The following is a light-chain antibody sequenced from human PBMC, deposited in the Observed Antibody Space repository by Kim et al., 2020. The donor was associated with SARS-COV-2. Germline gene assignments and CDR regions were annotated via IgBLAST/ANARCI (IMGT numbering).Light chain of an antibody. J-gene: IGKJ1*01. Sequence: DIVMTQSPLSLPVTPGEPASISCRSSQSLLHSNGYNYLDWYLQKPGQSPQLLIYLGSNRASGVPDRFSGSGSWTDFTLKISRVEAEDVGVYYCMQALQTPWTFGQGTKVDIK. CDR3: MQALQTPWT. CDR1: QSLLHSNGYNY. CDR2: LGS. V-gene: IGKV2-28*01.